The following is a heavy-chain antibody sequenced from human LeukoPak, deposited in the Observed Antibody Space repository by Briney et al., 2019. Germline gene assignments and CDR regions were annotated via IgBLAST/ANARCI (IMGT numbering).Heavy chain of an antibody. Sequence: PGGSLRLSCAASGSTVSNNYMSWVRQAPGKGLEWVSVIYSGDNTYYVESVKGRFTISRDNSKTTLFLQMSRLRAEDTAVYYCAGRRVLDASFDYWGQGTLVTVSS. CDR1: GSTVSNNY. J-gene: IGHJ4*02. CDR2: IYSGDNT. CDR3: AGRRVLDASFDY. V-gene: IGHV3-66*02. D-gene: IGHD3-16*01.